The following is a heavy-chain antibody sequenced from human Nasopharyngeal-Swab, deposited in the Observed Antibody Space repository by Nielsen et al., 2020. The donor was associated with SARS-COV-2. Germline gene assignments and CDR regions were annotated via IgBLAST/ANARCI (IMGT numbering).Heavy chain of an antibody. V-gene: IGHV3-30*18. CDR2: ISYDGSNK. CDR3: AKDFFGDYEQSGHYYYYGMDV. D-gene: IGHD4-17*01. CDR1: GFTFSSYG. J-gene: IGHJ6*02. Sequence: GESLKISCAASGFTFSSYGMHWVRLAPGKGLEWVAVISYDGSNKYYADSVKGRFTISRDNSKNTLYLQMNSLRAEDTAVYYCAKDFFGDYEQSGHYYYYGMDVWGQGTTVTVSS.